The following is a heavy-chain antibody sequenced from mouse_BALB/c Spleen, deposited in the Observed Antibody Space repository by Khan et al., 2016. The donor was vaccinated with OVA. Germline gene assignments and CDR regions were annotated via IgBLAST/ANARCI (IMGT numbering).Heavy chain of an antibody. D-gene: IGHD2-14*01. V-gene: IGHV1-4*01. CDR3: VRDGAYHRNDGWFAY. CDR1: GYTFTSYT. Sequence: VQLQQSGAELARPGASVKMSCKASGYTFTSYTIHWIKKRPGQGLEWIGYITPSNDYTNYNQKFKDKATLTTDKSSTTAYLRLSSLTSDDSAVYNGVRDGAYHRNDGWFAYWGQGTLVTVSA. J-gene: IGHJ3*01. CDR2: ITPSNDYT.